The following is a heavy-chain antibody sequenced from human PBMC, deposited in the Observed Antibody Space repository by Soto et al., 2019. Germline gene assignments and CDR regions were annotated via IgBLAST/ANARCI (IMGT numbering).Heavy chain of an antibody. J-gene: IGHJ3*01. Sequence: ASVKVSCKTSGYTFTGYYFHWVRQVPGQGLEWVGWINLNSGAAVYAKNFQGRVTMTRDTSISTAYLELNSLRSDDTAMYYCFIRKLAGQGNAFSLWGQRSLVT. CDR3: FIRKLAGQGNAFSL. CDR2: INLNSGAA. CDR1: GYTFTGYY. V-gene: IGHV1-2*02. D-gene: IGHD3-10*01.